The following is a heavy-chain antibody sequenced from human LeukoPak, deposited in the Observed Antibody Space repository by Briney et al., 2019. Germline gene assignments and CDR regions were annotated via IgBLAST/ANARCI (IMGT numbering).Heavy chain of an antibody. V-gene: IGHV4-39*01. CDR1: GGSISSSIYY. D-gene: IGHD6-13*01. Sequence: SETLSLTCTVSGGSISSSIYYWGWIRQPPGKGLEWIGSIYYSGSTYYNPSLKSRVTISVDTSKNQFSLKLSSVTAADTAVYYCARQQSWYRAGYFDYWGQGTLVTVSS. CDR2: IYYSGST. CDR3: ARQQSWYRAGYFDY. J-gene: IGHJ4*02.